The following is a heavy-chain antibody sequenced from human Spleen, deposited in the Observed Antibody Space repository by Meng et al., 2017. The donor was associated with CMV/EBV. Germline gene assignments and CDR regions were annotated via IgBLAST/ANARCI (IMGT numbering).Heavy chain of an antibody. CDR3: ARGWGGSYSDWFDP. V-gene: IGHV4-39*07. J-gene: IGHJ5*02. Sequence: SETLSLTCTVSGASISSSSYYWGWFRQPPGKGLEWIGSMYYSERTYYNPSLKSRVTISVDTSKNQFSLKLSSVTAADTAVYYCARGWGGSYSDWFDPWGQGTLVTVSS. D-gene: IGHD1-26*01. CDR1: GASISSSSYY. CDR2: MYYSERT.